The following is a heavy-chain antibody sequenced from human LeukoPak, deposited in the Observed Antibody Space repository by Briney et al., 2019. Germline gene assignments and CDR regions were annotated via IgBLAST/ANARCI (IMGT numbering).Heavy chain of an antibody. CDR1: GGSISNYY. V-gene: IGHV4-59*08. D-gene: IGHD3-22*01. CDR3: ARSGVKYYDSSASYYFDY. J-gene: IGHJ4*02. Sequence: SETLSLTCTVSGGSISNYYWSWIRQPPGKRLEWIGYIYSSGSTNYSPSLKSRVTISLGTSKNQFSLKLSSVTAADTAVYYCARSGVKYYDSSASYYFDYWGQGTLVTVSS. CDR2: IYSSGST.